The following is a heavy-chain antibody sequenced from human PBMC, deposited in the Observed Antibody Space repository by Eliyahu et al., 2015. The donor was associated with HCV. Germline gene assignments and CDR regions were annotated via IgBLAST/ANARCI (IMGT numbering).Heavy chain of an antibody. CDR1: GFTFSNYA. CDR3: ARYSGTYYSIDY. J-gene: IGHJ4*02. Sequence: QVQLVESGGGVVQPERSLRLSXAASGFTFSNYAMHWVRQAPGKGLEWVAIIWYDGSNRDYADSVKGRFTISRDNSKNALYLQMNSLRAEDTALYYCARYSGTYYSIDYWGQGTLVTVSS. CDR2: IWYDGSNR. D-gene: IGHD1-26*01. V-gene: IGHV3-33*01.